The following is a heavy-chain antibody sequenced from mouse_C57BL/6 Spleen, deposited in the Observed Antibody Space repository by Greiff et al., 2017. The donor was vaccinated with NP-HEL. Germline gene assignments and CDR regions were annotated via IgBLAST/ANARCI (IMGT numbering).Heavy chain of an antibody. Sequence: VQLQQSGAELVRPGASVTLSCKASGYTFTDYEMHWVKQTPVHGLEWIGAIDPETGGPAYNQKFKGKAILTADKSSSTAYMELRSLTSEDSAVYYCTRRGYDGYDWFAYWGQGTLVTVSA. CDR3: TRRGYDGYDWFAY. V-gene: IGHV1-15*01. CDR2: IDPETGGP. J-gene: IGHJ3*01. CDR1: GYTFTDYE. D-gene: IGHD2-3*01.